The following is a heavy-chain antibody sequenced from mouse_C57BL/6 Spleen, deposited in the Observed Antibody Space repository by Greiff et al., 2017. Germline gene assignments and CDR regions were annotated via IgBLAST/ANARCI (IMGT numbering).Heavy chain of an antibody. CDR2: ISYDGSN. Sequence: DVQLQESGPGLVKPSQSLSLTCSVTGYSITSGYYWNWIRQFPGNKLEWMGYISYDGSNNYNPSLKNRISITRDTSKNQFFLKLNSVTTEDTATYYCARYYYGSSSLAMDYWGQGTSVTVSS. J-gene: IGHJ4*01. V-gene: IGHV3-6*01. D-gene: IGHD1-1*01. CDR3: ARYYYGSSSLAMDY. CDR1: GYSITSGYY.